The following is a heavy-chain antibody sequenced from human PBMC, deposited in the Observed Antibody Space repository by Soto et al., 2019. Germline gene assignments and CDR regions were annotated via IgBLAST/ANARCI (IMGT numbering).Heavy chain of an antibody. CDR1: GGSISTGDYY. CDR3: ARGRPVVLDP. CDR2: IYYSGST. J-gene: IGHJ5*02. Sequence: SETLSLTCTVSGGSISTGDYYWSWIRQHPGKGLEWIGYIYYSGSTYYNPSLKSRVTISVDTSKNQFSLKLSSVTAADTDVYYCARGRPVVLDPWGQGTLVTVSS. D-gene: IGHD2-21*01. V-gene: IGHV4-30-4*01.